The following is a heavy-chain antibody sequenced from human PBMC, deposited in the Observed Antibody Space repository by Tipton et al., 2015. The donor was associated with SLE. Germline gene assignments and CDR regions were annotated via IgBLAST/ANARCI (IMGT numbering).Heavy chain of an antibody. CDR3: ATEYYSSSSRLQH. D-gene: IGHD6-6*01. CDR2: INHSGST. Sequence: TLSLTCAVYGESFSAYYWSWIRQPPGKGLEWIGEINHSGSTNYNLSLKSRVTISVDTSKNQFSLKLSSVTAADTAVYYCATEYYSSSSRLQHWGQGTLVTVSS. CDR1: GESFSAYY. V-gene: IGHV4-34*01. J-gene: IGHJ1*01.